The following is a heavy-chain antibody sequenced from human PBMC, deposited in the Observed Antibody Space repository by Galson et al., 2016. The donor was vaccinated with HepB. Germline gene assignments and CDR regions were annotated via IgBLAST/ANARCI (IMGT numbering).Heavy chain of an antibody. D-gene: IGHD2-15*01. CDR3: ARRMQLLSYWHLDL. V-gene: IGHV4-59*01. J-gene: IGHJ2*01. CDR2: IEHTGNT. CDR1: GESISRDS. Sequence: SETLSLTCTVSGESISRDSWTWLRQPPGEGLEWIGSIEHTGNTNYNPSLGNRVSMSIDMSRNQFSLALTSVTAADTAVYYCARRMQLLSYWHLDLWGRGTQVIVSS.